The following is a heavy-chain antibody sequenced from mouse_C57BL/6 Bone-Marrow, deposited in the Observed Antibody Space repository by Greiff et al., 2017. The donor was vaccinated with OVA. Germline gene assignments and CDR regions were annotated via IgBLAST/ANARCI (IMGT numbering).Heavy chain of an antibody. CDR3: GRSAQATDYAMDY. CDR1: GYTFTDHI. CDR2: IYPVSGET. D-gene: IGHD3-2*02. J-gene: IGHJ4*01. V-gene: IGHV1-11*01. Sequence: QVHVKQSGAELASPGASVTLSCKASGYTFTDHIMNWVKKRPGQGLEWIGRIYPVSGETNYNQKFMGKATFSVDRSSSTVYMVLNSLTSEDPAVYYCGRSAQATDYAMDYWGQGTSVTVSS.